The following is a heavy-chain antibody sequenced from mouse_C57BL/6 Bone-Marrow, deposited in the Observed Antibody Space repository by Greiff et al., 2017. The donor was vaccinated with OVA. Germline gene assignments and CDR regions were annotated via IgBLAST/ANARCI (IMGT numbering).Heavy chain of an antibody. Sequence: DVKLVESGGGLVKPGGSLKLSCAASGFTFSDYGMHWVRQAPEKGLEWVAYISSGSSTIYYADTVKGRFTISRDNAKNTLFLQMTSLRSEDTAMYYCARRWLLHAMDYWGQGTSVTVSS. V-gene: IGHV5-17*01. CDR1: GFTFSDYG. CDR2: ISSGSSTI. CDR3: ARRWLLHAMDY. J-gene: IGHJ4*01. D-gene: IGHD2-3*01.